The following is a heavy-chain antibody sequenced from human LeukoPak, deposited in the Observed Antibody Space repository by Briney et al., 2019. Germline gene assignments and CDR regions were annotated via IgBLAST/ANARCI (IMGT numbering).Heavy chain of an antibody. Sequence: SETLSLTCAVYGGSFSGYYWSWIRQPPGKGLEWIGEINHSGSTNYNPSLKSRVTISVDTSKNQFSLKLSSVTAADTAVYYCARRRSIRITMIVVAGYYFDYWGQGTLVTVSS. CDR2: INHSGST. D-gene: IGHD3-22*01. CDR1: GGSFSGYY. CDR3: ARRRSIRITMIVVAGYYFDY. V-gene: IGHV4-34*01. J-gene: IGHJ4*02.